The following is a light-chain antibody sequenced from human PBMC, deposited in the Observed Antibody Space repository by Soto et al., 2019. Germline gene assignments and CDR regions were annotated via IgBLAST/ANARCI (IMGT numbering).Light chain of an antibody. CDR2: DNN. CDR3: GTWDSSLSAVV. V-gene: IGLV1-51*01. J-gene: IGLJ2*01. Sequence: QSVLTQPPSVSAAPGQKVTISCSGSSSNIGNNYVSWYQQLPGTAPKLLIYDNNKRPSGIPDRFSGSKSGTSATLGITGLQTGDDADYYCGTWDSSLSAVVFGGVTKLTVL. CDR1: SSNIGNNY.